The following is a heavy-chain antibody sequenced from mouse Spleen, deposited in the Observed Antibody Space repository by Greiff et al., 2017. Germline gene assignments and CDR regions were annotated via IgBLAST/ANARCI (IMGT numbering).Heavy chain of an antibody. CDR1: GFTFSSYT. D-gene: IGHD3-3*01. CDR3: ARQGGPHYFDY. CDR2: ISSGGGNT. J-gene: IGHJ2*01. Sequence: EVKLVESGGGLVKPGGSLKLSCAASGFTFSSYTMSWVRQTPAKRLEWVATISSGGGNTYYPDSVKGRFTISRDNARNTLYLQMSSLRSEDTAMYYCARQGGPHYFDYWGQGTTLTVSS. V-gene: IGHV5-9*04.